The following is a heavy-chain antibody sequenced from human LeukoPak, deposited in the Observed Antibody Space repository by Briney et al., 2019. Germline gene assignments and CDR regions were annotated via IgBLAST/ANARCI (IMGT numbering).Heavy chain of an antibody. V-gene: IGHV3-23*01. CDR3: AKNPRLEGWIYFDS. CDR2: ISGSGGRI. D-gene: IGHD1-1*01. J-gene: IGHJ4*02. CDR1: GFTFSSYS. Sequence: PVGSLRLSCAASGFTFSSYSMSWVHQAPGKGLEWVSSISGSGGRIDYADSVKGRFTISRDNSKNTLSLQMNSLTAEDTAVYYCAKNPRLEGWIYFDSWGQGILVTVSS.